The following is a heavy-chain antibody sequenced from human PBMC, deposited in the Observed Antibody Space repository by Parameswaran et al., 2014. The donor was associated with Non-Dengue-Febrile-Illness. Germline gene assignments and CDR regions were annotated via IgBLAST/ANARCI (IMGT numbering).Heavy chain of an antibody. CDR3: ARKGRRNGGMDV. J-gene: IGHJ6*02. D-gene: IGHD2-8*01. V-gene: IGHV1-2*02. CDR2: INPNSGGT. Sequence: WVRQAPGQGLEWMGWINPNSGGTNYAQKFQGRVTMTRDTSISTAYMELSRLRSDDTAVYYCARKGRRNGGMDVWGQGTTVTVSS.